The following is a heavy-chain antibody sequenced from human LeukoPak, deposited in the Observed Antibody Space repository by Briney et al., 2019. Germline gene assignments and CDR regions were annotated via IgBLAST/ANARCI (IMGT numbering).Heavy chain of an antibody. CDR2: ISAYNGNT. V-gene: IGHV1-18*01. Sequence: ASVKVSCKASGYTFTSYGISWVRQAPGQGREWMGWISAYNGNTNYAQKLQGRVTMTTDTSTSTAYMELRSLRSDDTAVYYCARDGNVLRFLEWLSNSGYFDYWGQGTLVTVSS. CDR3: ARDGNVLRFLEWLSNSGYFDY. J-gene: IGHJ4*02. CDR1: GYTFTSYG. D-gene: IGHD3-3*01.